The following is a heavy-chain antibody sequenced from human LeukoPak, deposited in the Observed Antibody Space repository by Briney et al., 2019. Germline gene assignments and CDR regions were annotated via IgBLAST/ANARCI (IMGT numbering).Heavy chain of an antibody. CDR1: GFTFSSYA. D-gene: IGHD6-25*01. CDR3: ARGGGYSSAGSLSA. CDR2: INHSGST. V-gene: IGHV4-34*01. J-gene: IGHJ5*02. Sequence: RTGGSLRLSCAASGFTFSSYAMSWVRQAPGKGLEWIGEINHSGSTNYNPSLKSRVTISVDTSKNQFSLKLSSVTAADTAVYYCARGGGYSSAGSLSAWGQGTLVTVSS.